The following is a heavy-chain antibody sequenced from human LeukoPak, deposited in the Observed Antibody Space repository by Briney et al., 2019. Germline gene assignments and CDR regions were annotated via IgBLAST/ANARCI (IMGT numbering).Heavy chain of an antibody. Sequence: GGSLRLSCAASGVTFSSYEMNWVRQAPGKGLEWVSAISGSGGSTYYADSVKGRFTISRDNSKNTLCLQMNSLRAEDTAVYYCAKDVKVVVTEAFDIWGQGTMVTVSS. J-gene: IGHJ3*02. CDR1: GVTFSSYE. V-gene: IGHV3-23*01. CDR3: AKDVKVVVTEAFDI. CDR2: ISGSGGST. D-gene: IGHD2-21*02.